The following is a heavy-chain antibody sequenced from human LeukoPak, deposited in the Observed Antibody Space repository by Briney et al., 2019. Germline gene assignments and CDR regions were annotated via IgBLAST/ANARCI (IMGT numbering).Heavy chain of an antibody. D-gene: IGHD6-13*01. CDR1: GFTFSSYT. CDR2: ISSSSNYI. J-gene: IGHJ1*01. Sequence: GGSLRLSCAASGFTFSSYTMNWVRQAPGKGLEWVSSISSSSNYIYYADSVKGRFTISRDNAKNSLYLQLNSLRAEDTAMYYCARPFDGSSWYREYFQHWGQGALVTVSS. CDR3: ARPFDGSSWYREYFQH. V-gene: IGHV3-21*01.